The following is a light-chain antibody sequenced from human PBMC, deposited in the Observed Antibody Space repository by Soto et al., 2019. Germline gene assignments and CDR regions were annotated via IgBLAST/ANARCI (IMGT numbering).Light chain of an antibody. J-gene: IGKJ4*01. CDR1: QGISNY. CDR3: QKYNSALGGT. V-gene: IGKV1-27*01. Sequence: DIQMTQSPSSLSASVGDRVTITCRASQGISNYLAWYQQEPGKVPKLLIYAASTLQSGVPSRFSGSGSGTDFTLTISSLQPEDVATYYCQKYNSALGGTFGGGTKVEIK. CDR2: AAS.